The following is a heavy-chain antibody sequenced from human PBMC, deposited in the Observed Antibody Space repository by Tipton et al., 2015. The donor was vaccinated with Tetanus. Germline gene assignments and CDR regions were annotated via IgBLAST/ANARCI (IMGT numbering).Heavy chain of an antibody. V-gene: IGHV5-51*01. CDR2: IYPGDSDT. J-gene: IGHJ4*02. Sequence: QLVQSGGEVKKPGESLKISCKGSGHIFNNYWIGWVRQKPGKGLEWMGIIYPGDSDTRYSPSFQGQVTISVDKSINTAYLRWSSLKASDTSMFYCARAHCTDGVCNFDFWGQGALVTVAS. CDR3: ARAHCTDGVCNFDF. D-gene: IGHD2-8*01. CDR1: GHIFNNYW.